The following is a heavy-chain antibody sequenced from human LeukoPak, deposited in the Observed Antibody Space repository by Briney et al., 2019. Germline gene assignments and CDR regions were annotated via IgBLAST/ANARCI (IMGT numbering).Heavy chain of an antibody. J-gene: IGHJ4*02. CDR2: IIPILGIA. V-gene: IGHV1-69*04. CDR1: GGTFSSYT. CDR3: ARDRIPTVTTSWGYGY. D-gene: IGHD4-11*01. Sequence: SVKVSCKASGGTFSSYTISWVRQAPGQGLEWMGRIIPILGIANYAQKFQGRVTITADKSTSTAYMELSSLRSEDTAVYYCARDRIPTVTTSWGYGYWGQGTLVTVSS.